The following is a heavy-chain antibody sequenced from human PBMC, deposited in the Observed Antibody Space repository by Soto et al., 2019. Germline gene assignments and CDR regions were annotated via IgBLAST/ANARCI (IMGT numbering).Heavy chain of an antibody. CDR3: AKTVTTEEVFDY. J-gene: IGHJ4*02. CDR2: INPNSGGT. D-gene: IGHD4-17*01. V-gene: IGHV1-2*02. Sequence: ASVKVSCKASGYTFTGYYMHWVRQAPGQGLEWMGWINPNSGGTNYAQKFQGRVTMTRDTSISTAYMELSRLRSDDTAVYYCAKTVTTEEVFDYWGQGTLVTVSS. CDR1: GYTFTGYY.